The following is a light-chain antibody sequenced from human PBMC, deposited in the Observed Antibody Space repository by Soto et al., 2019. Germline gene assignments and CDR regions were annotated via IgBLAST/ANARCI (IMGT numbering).Light chain of an antibody. CDR1: QSINSRY. Sequence: EIVLTQSPGTLSLSPGERATLSCRASQSINSRYLAWYQQKPGQAPRLLIYGASSRATGIPDRFSGSGSGTDFTLTISRLEPEDFAVYYCQQFGSSPGFTFGTGTTVAIK. J-gene: IGKJ3*01. CDR3: QQFGSSPGFT. CDR2: GAS. V-gene: IGKV3-20*01.